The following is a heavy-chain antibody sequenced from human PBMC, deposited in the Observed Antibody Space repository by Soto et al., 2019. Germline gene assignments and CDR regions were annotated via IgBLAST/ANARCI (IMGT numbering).Heavy chain of an antibody. J-gene: IGHJ3*02. CDR1: GFTFTSSA. CDR3: AAEPEVVVAASDAFDI. Sequence: QMQLVQSGPEVKKPGTSVKVSCKASGFTFTSSAMQWVRQARGQRLEWIGWIVVGSGNTNYAQKFQERVTITRDMSTSTAYMELSSLRSEDTAVYYCAAEPEVVVAASDAFDIWGQGTMVTVSS. D-gene: IGHD2-15*01. V-gene: IGHV1-58*02. CDR2: IVVGSGNT.